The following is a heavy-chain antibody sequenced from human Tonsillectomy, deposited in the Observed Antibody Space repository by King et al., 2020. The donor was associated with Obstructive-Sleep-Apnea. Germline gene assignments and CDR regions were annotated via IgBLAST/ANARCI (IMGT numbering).Heavy chain of an antibody. J-gene: IGHJ4*02. D-gene: IGHD3-10*01. CDR1: GESFSGYY. CDR2: TNHSGIT. Sequence: HVQLQQWGAGLLKPSETLSLNCAVYGESFSGYYWSLIRQPPGKGLEWIGETNHSGITKYNPSLKSRVTISVDTSKNQFSLKLTSVTAADTAVYYCARGGFGEPLDYWGQGTLVTVSS. CDR3: ARGGFGEPLDY. V-gene: IGHV4-34*01.